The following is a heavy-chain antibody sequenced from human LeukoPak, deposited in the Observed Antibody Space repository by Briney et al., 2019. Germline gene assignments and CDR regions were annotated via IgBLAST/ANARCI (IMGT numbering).Heavy chain of an antibody. D-gene: IGHD7-27*01. J-gene: IGHJ4*02. CDR1: GFTFSSCG. V-gene: IGHV3-23*01. CDR3: VQDWAWGAFAY. CDR2: ISGDAGRT. Sequence: GGSLRLSCAASGFTFSSCGMNWVRQAPGEGLEWVSGISGDAGRTYYADSVTGRFTIYRDNSKNTLYLQINSLGAEDTAVYYCVQDWAWGAFAYWGQGTLVTVSS.